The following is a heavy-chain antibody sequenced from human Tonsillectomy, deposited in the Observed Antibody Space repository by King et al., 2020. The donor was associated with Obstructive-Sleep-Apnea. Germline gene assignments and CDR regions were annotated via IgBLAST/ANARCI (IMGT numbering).Heavy chain of an antibody. V-gene: IGHV3-30*02. Sequence: VQLVESGGGVVQPGGSLRLSCAASGFSFSSYGMHWVRQAPGKGLEGGAFIRYDGSNKYYADSVKGRFTISRDTSKKTLYLQMNSLRAEDTAVFYCAKATAAAGTFADYWGQGTLVTVSS. CDR2: IRYDGSNK. D-gene: IGHD6-13*01. J-gene: IGHJ4*02. CDR1: GFSFSSYG. CDR3: AKATAAAGTFADY.